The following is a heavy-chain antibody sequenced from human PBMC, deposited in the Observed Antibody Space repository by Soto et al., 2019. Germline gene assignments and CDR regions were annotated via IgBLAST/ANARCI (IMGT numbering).Heavy chain of an antibody. Sequence: GESLKISCKASGYSFINYWIGWVRQMPGKGLEWMGIIYPGDSDTRYSPSFQGQVTISVDESIDTVYLQWSSLKASDTAMYYCATASDWAFDYWGQGTLVTVSS. CDR1: GYSFINYW. D-gene: IGHD3-9*01. CDR2: IYPGDSDT. CDR3: ATASDWAFDY. V-gene: IGHV5-51*01. J-gene: IGHJ4*02.